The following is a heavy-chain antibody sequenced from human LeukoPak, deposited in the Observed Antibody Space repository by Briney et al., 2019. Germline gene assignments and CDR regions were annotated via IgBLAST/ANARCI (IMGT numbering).Heavy chain of an antibody. CDR3: ARAGRKAGAFDI. CDR2: MNPNSGNT. J-gene: IGHJ3*02. CDR1: GYTFTSYY. D-gene: IGHD1-14*01. V-gene: IGHV1-8*03. Sequence: ASVKVSCKASGYTFTSYYMHWVRQATGQGLEWMGWMNPNSGNTGYAQKFQGRVTITRNTSISTAYMELSSLRSEDTAVYYCARAGRKAGAFDIWGQGTMVTVSS.